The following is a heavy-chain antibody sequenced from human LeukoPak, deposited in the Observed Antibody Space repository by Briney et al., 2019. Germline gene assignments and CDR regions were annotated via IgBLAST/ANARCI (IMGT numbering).Heavy chain of an antibody. Sequence: GGTLRLSCEASGYTFKGYGLTWVRQAPGKGLEWVSGISGSGGSSGSTKYYADSVKGRFTISRDNAKNSLYLQMNSLRAEDTAVYYCARELNGAFDPWGQGTLVTVSS. J-gene: IGHJ5*02. CDR1: GYTFKGYG. D-gene: IGHD1-1*01. CDR3: ARELNGAFDP. CDR2: ISGSGGSSGSTK. V-gene: IGHV3-48*04.